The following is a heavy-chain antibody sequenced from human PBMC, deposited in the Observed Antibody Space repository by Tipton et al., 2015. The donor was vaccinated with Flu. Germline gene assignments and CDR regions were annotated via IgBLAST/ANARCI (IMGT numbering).Heavy chain of an antibody. Sequence: TLSLTCTVSGDSMGTYSWSWIRQPPGKGLEWIGYTTYSGTTSYNPSLQSRVTISVDTSKNQFSLKLSSVNAADTAVYYCARHGGYYFDYWGQGTLVTVSS. D-gene: IGHD4-23*01. CDR1: GDSMGTYS. CDR3: ARHGGYYFDY. CDR2: TTYSGTT. V-gene: IGHV4-59*12. J-gene: IGHJ4*02.